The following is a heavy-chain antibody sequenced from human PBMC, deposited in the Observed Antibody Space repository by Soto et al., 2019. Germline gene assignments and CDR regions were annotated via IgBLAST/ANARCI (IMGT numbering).Heavy chain of an antibody. Sequence: RPGGSLRLSCAASGFTFDDYGMSWVRQAPGKGLEWVSGINWNGGSTGYADSVKGRFTISRDNAKNSLYLQMNSLRAEYTAVYHCVRDREVLRSGSYYGAFDIWGKGTLVPVSS. CDR3: VRDREVLRSGSYYGAFDI. J-gene: IGHJ3*02. CDR1: GFTFDDYG. CDR2: INWNGGST. D-gene: IGHD3-10*01. V-gene: IGHV3-20*01.